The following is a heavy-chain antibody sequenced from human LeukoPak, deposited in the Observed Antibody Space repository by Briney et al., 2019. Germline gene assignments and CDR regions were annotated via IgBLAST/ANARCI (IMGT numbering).Heavy chain of an antibody. CDR1: GYTLTELS. J-gene: IGHJ4*02. CDR3: ATEVFSRYCSGGSCSRSRGGLGY. Sequence: ASVKVSCKVSGYTLTELSMHWVRQAPGKGLEWMGGFDPEDGETIYAQKFQGRVTMTEDTSTDTAYMELSSLRSEATAVYYCATEVFSRYCSGGSCSRSRGGLGYWGQGTLVTVSS. V-gene: IGHV1-24*01. CDR2: FDPEDGET. D-gene: IGHD2-15*01.